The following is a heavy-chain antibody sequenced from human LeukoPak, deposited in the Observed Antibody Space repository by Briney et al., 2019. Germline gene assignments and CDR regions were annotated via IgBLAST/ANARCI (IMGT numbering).Heavy chain of an antibody. CDR3: ARVGSSSWNVPLDY. V-gene: IGHV1-2*04. D-gene: IGHD6-13*01. CDR2: INPNSGGT. Sequence: GASVKVSCKASGYTFTGYYMHWVRQAPGQGLEWMGRINPNSGGTNYAQKFQGWVTMTRDTSISTAYMELSRLRSDDTAVYYCARVGSSSWNVPLDYWGQGTLVTVSS. J-gene: IGHJ4*02. CDR1: GYTFTGYY.